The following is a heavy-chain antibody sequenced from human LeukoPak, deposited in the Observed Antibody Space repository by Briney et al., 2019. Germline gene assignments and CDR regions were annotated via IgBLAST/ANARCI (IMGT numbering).Heavy chain of an antibody. CDR1: GFTFSSYG. V-gene: IGHV3-30*02. Sequence: GGSLRLSCAASGFTFSSYGMHWVRQAPGKGLEWVAFIRYDGSNKYYADSVKGRFTISRDNSKNTLNPQMNSLRAEDTAVYYCARDLMGIAYRGAFYYWGQGTLVTVSS. CDR2: IRYDGSNK. CDR3: ARDLMGIAYRGAFYY. D-gene: IGHD6-13*01. J-gene: IGHJ4*02.